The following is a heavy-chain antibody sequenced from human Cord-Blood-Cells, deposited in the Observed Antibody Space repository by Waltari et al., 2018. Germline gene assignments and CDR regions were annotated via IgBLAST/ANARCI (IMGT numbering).Heavy chain of an antibody. Sequence: EVQLVQSGAEVKKPGESLKISCRGSGYSFTSSWTGWVRQLPGKGLEWMGIIYPGDSDTRYSPSFQGQVTISADKSISTAYLQWSSLKASDTAMYYCARHRYYYDSSGYCDYWGQGTLVTVSS. V-gene: IGHV5-51*01. CDR3: ARHRYYYDSSGYCDY. CDR1: GYSFTSSW. J-gene: IGHJ4*02. CDR2: IYPGDSDT. D-gene: IGHD3-22*01.